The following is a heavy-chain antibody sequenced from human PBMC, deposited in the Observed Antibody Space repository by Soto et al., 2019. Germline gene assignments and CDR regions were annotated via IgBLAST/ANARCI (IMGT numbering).Heavy chain of an antibody. Sequence: GGSLRLSCAASAISFNTYGVTWVRQAPGKGLEWVSTVTVTGGSTYYADSVKGRFTISRNRSNYTVSLLLNSLRVEDTAIYYCARQKSPEGWFDPWGQGTLVTVS. CDR1: AISFNTYG. CDR3: ARQKSPEGWFDP. V-gene: IGHV3-23*01. CDR2: VTVTGGST. J-gene: IGHJ5*02.